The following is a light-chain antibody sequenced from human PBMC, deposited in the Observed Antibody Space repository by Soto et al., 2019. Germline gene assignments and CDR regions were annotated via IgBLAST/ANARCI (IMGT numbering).Light chain of an antibody. J-gene: IGKJ4*01. CDR3: LQYGSSPPLA. CDR2: GSS. V-gene: IGKV3-20*01. CDR1: QSVSSSY. Sequence: DTVLTQSPGTLSLSPGERATLSCRASQSVSSSYSAWYQQKPGQAPRLLIYGSSARATGIPDRFSGSGSGTYLTLTISRLEPEDFAVYYCLQYGSSPPLAFGGGTKVEIK.